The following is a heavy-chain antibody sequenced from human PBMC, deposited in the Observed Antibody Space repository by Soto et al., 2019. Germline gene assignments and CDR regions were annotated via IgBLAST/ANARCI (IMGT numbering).Heavy chain of an antibody. CDR3: ARAAPRIAAAGPLYYYYYYGMDV. V-gene: IGHV1-3*01. Sequence: ASVKVSCKASGYTFTSYAMHWVRQAPGQRLEWMGWINAGNGNTKYSQKFQGRVTITRDTSASTAYMELSSLRPEDTAVYYCARAAPRIAAAGPLYYYYYYGMDVWGQGTTVTVSS. D-gene: IGHD6-13*01. CDR1: GYTFTSYA. J-gene: IGHJ6*02. CDR2: INAGNGNT.